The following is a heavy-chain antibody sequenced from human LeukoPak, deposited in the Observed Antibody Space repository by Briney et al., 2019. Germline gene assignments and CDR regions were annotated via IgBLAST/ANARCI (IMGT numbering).Heavy chain of an antibody. D-gene: IGHD1-26*01. V-gene: IGHV3-20*04. J-gene: IGHJ5*02. Sequence: GGSLRLSCAPSGFTFDDYGMSWVRQAPGKGLEWVSGINWNGGSTGYADSVKGRFTISRDNAKNSLYLQMNSLRAEGTALYYCARASGSYGTFDPWGQGTLVTVSS. CDR3: ARASGSYGTFDP. CDR1: GFTFDDYG. CDR2: INWNGGST.